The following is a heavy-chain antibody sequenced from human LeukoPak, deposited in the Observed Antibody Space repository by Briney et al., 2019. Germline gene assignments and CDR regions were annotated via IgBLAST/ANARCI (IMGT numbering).Heavy chain of an antibody. D-gene: IGHD1-26*01. CDR2: INPSGGST. V-gene: IGHV1-46*01. Sequence: GASVKVSCKASGYTFTRYYMHWVRQAPGQGLEWMGIINPSGGSTSYAQKFQGRVTMTRDTSTSTVYMELSSLRSEDTAVYYCARGAYLSIVGATPFGYWGQGTLVTVSS. CDR3: ARGAYLSIVGATPFGY. CDR1: GYTFTRYY. J-gene: IGHJ4*02.